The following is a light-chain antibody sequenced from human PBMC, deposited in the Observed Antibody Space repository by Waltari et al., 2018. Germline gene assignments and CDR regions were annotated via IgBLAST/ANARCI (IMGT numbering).Light chain of an antibody. V-gene: IGKV3-20*01. CDR3: QQHGTLPAT. CDR1: QSVGSSS. J-gene: IGKJ1*01. Sequence: EIVLTQSPGTASLSPGERVTLSCRASQSVGSSSLAWYQQKPGQAPRLVISRASRRATGSPDRFSGSGSGTDFSLTISRLEPEDCVVYYCQQHGTLPATFGQGTKVEIK. CDR2: RAS.